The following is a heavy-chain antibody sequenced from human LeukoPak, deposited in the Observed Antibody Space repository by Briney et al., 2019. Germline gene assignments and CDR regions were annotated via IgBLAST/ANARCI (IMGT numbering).Heavy chain of an antibody. D-gene: IGHD2-2*01. CDR3: ARGQDIVVVPAAISGRGMWFDP. Sequence: PSETLSLTCAVSGYSISSGYYWGWIRQPPGKGLEWIGSIFHSGSTYYNPSLKSRVTISVDTSKNQFSLKLSSVTAADTAVYYCARGQDIVVVPAAISGRGMWFDPWGQGTLVTVSS. V-gene: IGHV4-38-2*01. CDR1: GYSISSGYY. CDR2: IFHSGST. J-gene: IGHJ5*02.